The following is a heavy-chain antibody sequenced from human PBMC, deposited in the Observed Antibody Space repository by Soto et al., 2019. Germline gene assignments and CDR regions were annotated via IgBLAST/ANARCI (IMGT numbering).Heavy chain of an antibody. V-gene: IGHV3-33*01. CDR2: IWYDGSNK. Sequence: PGGSLRLSCAASGFTFSSYGMHWVRQAPGKGLEWVAVIWYDGSNKYYADSVKGRSTISRDNSKNTLYLQMNSLRAEDTAVYYCARDPPYYGDYRDAFDIWGQGTMVTVSS. J-gene: IGHJ3*02. CDR3: ARDPPYYGDYRDAFDI. CDR1: GFTFSSYG. D-gene: IGHD4-17*01.